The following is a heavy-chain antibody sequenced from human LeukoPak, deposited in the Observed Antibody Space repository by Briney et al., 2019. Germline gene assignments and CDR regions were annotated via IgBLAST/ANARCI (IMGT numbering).Heavy chain of an antibody. CDR2: IYYSGST. J-gene: IGHJ5*02. Sequence: SETLSLTCTVSGGSISSYYWSWIRQPPGKGLEWIGYIYYSGSTNYNPSLKSRVTISVDTSKNQFSLQLSSVTAAATAVYYCGGGSGVITAAMGRYSGYDFKSRYNWFDPWGQGTLVTVSS. CDR1: GGSISSYY. CDR3: GGGSGVITAAMGRYSGYDFKSRYNWFDP. D-gene: IGHD5-12*01. V-gene: IGHV4-59*01.